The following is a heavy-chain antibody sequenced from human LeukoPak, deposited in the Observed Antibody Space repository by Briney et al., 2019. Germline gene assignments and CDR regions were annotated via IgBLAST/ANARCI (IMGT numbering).Heavy chain of an antibody. CDR3: AREEYCRSTSCYTEY. V-gene: IGHV1-2*02. D-gene: IGHD2-2*02. J-gene: IGHJ4*02. CDR2: INPNSGGT. CDR1: GYTFTGYY. Sequence: ASVKVSCKASGYTFTGYYMHWVRQAPGQGLEWMGLINPNSGGTNYAQKFQGRVTMTRDTSISTAYMELSRLRSDDTAVYYCAREEYCRSTSCYTEYWGQGTLVTVSS.